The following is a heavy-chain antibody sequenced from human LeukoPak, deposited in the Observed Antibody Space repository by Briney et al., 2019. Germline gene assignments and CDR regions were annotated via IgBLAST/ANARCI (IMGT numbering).Heavy chain of an antibody. J-gene: IGHJ3*02. CDR2: INPNSGGT. D-gene: IGHD3-22*01. Sequence: ASVKVSCKASGYTFTGYYMPWVRQAPGQGLEWMGWINPNSGGTNYAQKFQGRVTMTRDTSISTAYMELSRLRSDDTAVYYCAREWALYYYDSSGYTDAFDIWGQGKMVTVSS. CDR1: GYTFTGYY. CDR3: AREWALYYYDSSGYTDAFDI. V-gene: IGHV1-2*02.